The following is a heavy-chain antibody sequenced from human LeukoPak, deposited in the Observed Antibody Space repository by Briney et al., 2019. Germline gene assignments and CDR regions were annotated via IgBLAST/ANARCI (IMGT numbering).Heavy chain of an antibody. CDR2: ISAYNGNT. J-gene: IGHJ4*02. V-gene: IGHV1-18*01. Sequence: GESLKVSCKASGYTFTSYGISWVRQAPGQGLEWMGWISAYNGNTNYAQKLQGRVTMTTDTSTSTAYMELRSLRSDDTAVYYCARVIGNYYDSSEDYWGQGTLVTVSS. CDR3: ARVIGNYYDSSEDY. D-gene: IGHD3-22*01. CDR1: GYTFTSYG.